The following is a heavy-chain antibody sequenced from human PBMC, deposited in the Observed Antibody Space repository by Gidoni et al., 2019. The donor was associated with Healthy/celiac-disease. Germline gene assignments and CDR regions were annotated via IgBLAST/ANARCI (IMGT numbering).Heavy chain of an antibody. V-gene: IGHV2-70*15. CDR2: IDWDDDK. Sequence: QVTLRESGPALVKPTQTLTLTCTFSGFSLSTSGMCVSWIRQPPGKALEWLARIDWDDDKYYSTSLKTRLTISKDTSKNQLVLTMTNMDPVDTATYYCARTCSGSYWGGSRYYYYYYMDVWGKGTTVTVSS. CDR1: GFSLSTSGMC. J-gene: IGHJ6*03. CDR3: ARTCSGSYWGGSRYYYYYYMDV. D-gene: IGHD3-10*02.